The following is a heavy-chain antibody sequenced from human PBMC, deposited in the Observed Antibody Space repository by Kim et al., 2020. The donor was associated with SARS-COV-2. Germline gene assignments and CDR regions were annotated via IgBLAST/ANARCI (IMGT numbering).Heavy chain of an antibody. CDR1: GCTFSSYS. CDR3: ARVLQYMCGWDQENWFDP. D-gene: IGHD6-19*01. J-gene: IGHJ5*02. CDR2: FIPIFGTA. V-gene: IGHV1-69*13. Sequence: SVKVSCKASGCTFSSYSISWVRQAPGQGLEWMGGFIPIFGTANYAQKFQGRVTITADESTSTAYMELSSLRSEDTAVYYCARVLQYMCGWDQENWFDPWGQGTLVTVSS.